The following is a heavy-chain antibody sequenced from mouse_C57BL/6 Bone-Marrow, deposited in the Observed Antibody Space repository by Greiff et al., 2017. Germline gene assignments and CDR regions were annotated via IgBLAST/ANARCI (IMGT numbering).Heavy chain of an antibody. Sequence: QVQLQQSGAELVRPGALVKLSCKASGYTFTDYYINWVKQRPGQGLEWIARIYPGSGNTYYNEKFKGKATLTAEKSSSTAYMQLSSLTSEDSAVYFCARGWAFDYWGQGTTLTVSS. CDR1: GYTFTDYY. CDR3: ARGWAFDY. CDR2: IYPGSGNT. J-gene: IGHJ2*01. V-gene: IGHV1-76*01. D-gene: IGHD1-1*02.